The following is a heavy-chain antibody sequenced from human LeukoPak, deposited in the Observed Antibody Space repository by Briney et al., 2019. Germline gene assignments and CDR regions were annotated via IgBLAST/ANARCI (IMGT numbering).Heavy chain of an antibody. CDR3: AREKSPDYCSGANCYFDY. D-gene: IGHD2-15*01. J-gene: IGHJ4*02. CDR2: IYYSGST. V-gene: IGHV4-61*08. Sequence: PSETLSLTCTVSGGSISSGGYYWSWIRQPPGKGLEWIGYIYYSGSTNYNPSLKSRVTISVDTSKNQFSLKLSSVTAADTAVYYCAREKSPDYCSGANCYFDYWGQGTLVTVSP. CDR1: GGSISSGGYY.